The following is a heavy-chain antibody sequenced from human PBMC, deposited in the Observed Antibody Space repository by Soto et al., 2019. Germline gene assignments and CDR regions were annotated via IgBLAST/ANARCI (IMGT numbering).Heavy chain of an antibody. J-gene: IGHJ6*02. V-gene: IGHV1-2*04. D-gene: IGHD3-10*01. CDR2: INPNSGGT. CDR3: GRGMKVRGVFDYGMDV. Sequence: ASVKVSCKASGYTFTGYYMHWVRQAPGQGLEWMGWINPNSGGTNYAQKFQGWVTMTRDTSISTAYMELSRLRSDDTAVYYCGRGMKVRGVFDYGMDVWGQGTTVTVSS. CDR1: GYTFTGYY.